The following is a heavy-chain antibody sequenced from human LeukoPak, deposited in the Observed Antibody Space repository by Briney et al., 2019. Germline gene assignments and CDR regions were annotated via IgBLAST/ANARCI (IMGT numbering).Heavy chain of an antibody. CDR3: ASLPKPYGSSHGMDV. J-gene: IGHJ6*02. D-gene: IGHD1-14*01. CDR2: ISAYNGNT. V-gene: IGHV1-18*01. CDR1: GYTFTSYG. Sequence: ASVKVSCKASGYTFTSYGITWVRQAPGQGLEWMGWISAYNGNTNYAQKLQGRVTMTTDTSTSTAYMELRSLRSDDTAVYYCASLPKPYGSSHGMDVWGQGTTVTVSS.